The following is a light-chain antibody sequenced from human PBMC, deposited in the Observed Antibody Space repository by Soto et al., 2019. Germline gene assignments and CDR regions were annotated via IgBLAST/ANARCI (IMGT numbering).Light chain of an antibody. CDR1: SSDVGGYNY. V-gene: IGLV2-14*01. CDR3: SSYTSSSTLNYV. Sequence: QSVLTQPASVSGSPGQSITISCTETSSDVGGYNYVSWYQLHPGKAPKLMIYDVSNRPSGVSNRFSGSKSGNTASLTISGLQAEDEADYYCSSYTSSSTLNYVFGTGTKVTVL. J-gene: IGLJ1*01. CDR2: DVS.